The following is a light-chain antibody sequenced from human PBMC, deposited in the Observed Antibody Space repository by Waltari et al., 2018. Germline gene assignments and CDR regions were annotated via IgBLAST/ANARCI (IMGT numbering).Light chain of an antibody. CDR1: QSVLYSSRNKNY. CDR3: QQYYSIPYT. J-gene: IGKJ2*01. CDR2: WAS. V-gene: IGKV4-1*01. Sequence: DIVMTQSPDSLPVSLGERATISCKPSQSVLYSSRNKNYLAWYQQKPGQPPELLIYWASTRESGVPDRFIGSGSGTDFTLTITSLQAEDVAVYYCQQYYSIPYTFGQGTKLEIK.